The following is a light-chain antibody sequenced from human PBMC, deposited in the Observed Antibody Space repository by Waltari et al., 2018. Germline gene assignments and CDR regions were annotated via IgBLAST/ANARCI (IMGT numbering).Light chain of an antibody. CDR1: QGVGKY. CDR2: HTS. CDR3: QKYDFLPAT. J-gene: IGKJ1*01. Sequence: EIVLTQSPGTLSLSPGERATLSCRASQGVGKYLACYQQRPGQAPRLLLYHTSIRATGSPDMFSGSGYATDFSLTISRLEPEDFAVYYCQKYDFLPATFGQGTTVEIK. V-gene: IGKV3-20*01.